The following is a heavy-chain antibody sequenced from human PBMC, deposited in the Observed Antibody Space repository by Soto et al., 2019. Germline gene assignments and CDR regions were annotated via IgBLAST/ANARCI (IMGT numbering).Heavy chain of an antibody. CDR2: MNPNSGNT. D-gene: IGHD6-6*01. J-gene: IGHJ6*03. V-gene: IGHV1-8*01. Sequence: QVQLVQSGAEVKKPGASVKVSCKASGYTFTSYDINWVRQATGQGLEWMGWMNPNSGNTGYAQKFQGRVTMTRNNSISTAYMELSSLRSEDTAVYYCARSARPYYYYYMDVWGKGTTVTVSS. CDR3: ARSARPYYYYYMDV. CDR1: GYTFTSYD.